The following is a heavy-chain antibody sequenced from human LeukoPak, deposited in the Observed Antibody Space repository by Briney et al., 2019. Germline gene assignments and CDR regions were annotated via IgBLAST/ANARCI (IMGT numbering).Heavy chain of an antibody. V-gene: IGHV4-61*01. Sequence: SETLSLTCPVSGGSVSSGSYYWSWIRQPPGKGLEWIGYIYYSGSTNYNPSLKSRVTISVDTSKNQFSLKLSSVTAADTAVYYCARVYDSSGYLYWYFDLWGRGTLVTVSS. CDR1: GGSVSSGSYY. CDR3: ARVYDSSGYLYWYFDL. J-gene: IGHJ2*01. CDR2: IYYSGST. D-gene: IGHD3-22*01.